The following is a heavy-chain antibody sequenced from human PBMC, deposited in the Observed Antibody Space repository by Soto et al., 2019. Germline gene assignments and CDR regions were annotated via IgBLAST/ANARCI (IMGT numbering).Heavy chain of an antibody. CDR3: ARGLAAPPRYYYYGMDV. CDR2: INHSGST. Sequence: PSETLSLTCAVYGGSFSGYYWSWIRQPPGKGLEWIGEINHSGSTNYNPSLRSRVTISVDTSKNQFSLKLSSVTAADTAVYYCARGLAAPPRYYYYGMDVWGQGTTVTVSS. V-gene: IGHV4-34*01. D-gene: IGHD6-6*01. CDR1: GGSFSGYY. J-gene: IGHJ6*02.